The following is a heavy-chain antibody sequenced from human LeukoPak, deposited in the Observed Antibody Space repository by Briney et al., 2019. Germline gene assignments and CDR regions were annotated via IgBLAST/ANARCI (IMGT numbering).Heavy chain of an antibody. CDR3: ARDFLTGYFDY. CDR1: GFTFSTYN. D-gene: IGHD3-9*01. CDR2: TSSSSSTK. J-gene: IGHJ4*02. V-gene: IGHV3-48*02. Sequence: GGSLRLSCAASGFTFSTYNMNWVRQAPGKGLEWVSYTSSSSSTKYYADHVKGRFTISRDNVKNSLFLQMNSLSDEDTAVYYCARDFLTGYFDYWGQGTLVTVSS.